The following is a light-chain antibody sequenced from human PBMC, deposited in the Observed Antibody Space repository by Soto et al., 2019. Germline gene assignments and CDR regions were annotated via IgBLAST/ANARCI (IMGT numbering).Light chain of an antibody. CDR2: DAS. CDR1: QSISRS. Sequence: DIHMAQSPSCLSASVGERVTISCRASQSISRSLAWYQQKSGKAPKLLIYDASSLESGVPSRFSGSGFGTEFTLTISGLQPDDFATYYCQQYQSYFLTFGPGTKVDIK. J-gene: IGKJ3*01. CDR3: QQYQSYFLT. V-gene: IGKV1-5*01.